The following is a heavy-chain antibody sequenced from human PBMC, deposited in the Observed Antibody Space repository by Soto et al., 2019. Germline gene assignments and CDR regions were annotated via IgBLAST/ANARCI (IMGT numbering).Heavy chain of an antibody. CDR2: IKSKTEVGTT. D-gene: IGHD3-22*01. V-gene: IGHV3-15*01. CDR3: TTGIVVVIPSGMDV. J-gene: IGHJ6*02. Sequence: GGSLRLSCAAPIFTFSNALMSWVRQAPGKGLEWAGRIKSKTEVGTTDYAAPVKGRFTISRDDSKNTLYLQMNSLKTEDPAVYYCTTGIVVVIPSGMDVWGQGTTVTVSS. CDR1: IFTFSNAL.